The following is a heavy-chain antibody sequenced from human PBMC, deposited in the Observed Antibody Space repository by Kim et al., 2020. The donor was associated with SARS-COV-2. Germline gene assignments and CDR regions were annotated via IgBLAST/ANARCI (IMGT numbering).Heavy chain of an antibody. CDR3: ARDRGPIPYWLYP. V-gene: IGHV4-61*02. Sequence: SETLSLTCSVSGDSIRTSEFYWSWIRQSAGKRLEWIGRFFKDGTISYNPSLKSRATISADTSGNRFSLSLTSVTAADTAVYYCARDRGPIPYWLYPWGQGIPVSVSS. CDR1: GDSIRTSEFY. D-gene: IGHD2-21*01. CDR2: FFKDGTI. J-gene: IGHJ5*02.